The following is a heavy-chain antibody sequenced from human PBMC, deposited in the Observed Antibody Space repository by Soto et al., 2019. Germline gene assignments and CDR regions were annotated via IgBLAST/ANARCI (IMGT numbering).Heavy chain of an antibody. CDR2: IYYSGST. J-gene: IGHJ3*02. Sequence: SETLSLTCTVSGGSIISGDYYWSWIRQPPGKFLEWIGYIYYSGSTYYNPSLKSRVTISVDTSKNQFPLKLSSVTAADTAVYYWARVGGPMAFDIWGQGTMVTVSS. CDR1: GGSIISGDYY. CDR3: ARVGGPMAFDI. D-gene: IGHD3-16*01. V-gene: IGHV4-30-4*01.